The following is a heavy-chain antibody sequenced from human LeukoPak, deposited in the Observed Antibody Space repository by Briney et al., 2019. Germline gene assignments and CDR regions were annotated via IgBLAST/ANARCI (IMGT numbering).Heavy chain of an antibody. J-gene: IGHJ4*02. CDR1: GFTFSSYG. Sequence: GGSLRLSCAVFGFTFSSYGVHWVRQAPGKGPEWVAVIWEDGSVNYYPDSVKGRFTISRDKSRNTLYLQMNSLRAEDTAVYYCARVRKPTKNSGYYLDYWGRGTLVTVSS. V-gene: IGHV3-33*01. CDR3: ARVRKPTKNSGYYLDY. CDR2: IWEDGSVN. D-gene: IGHD2-21*01.